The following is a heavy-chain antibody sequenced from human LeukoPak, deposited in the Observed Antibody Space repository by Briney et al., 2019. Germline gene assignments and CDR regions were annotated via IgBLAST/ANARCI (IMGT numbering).Heavy chain of an antibody. CDR3: TRDAVAVAGRNYYYYGMDV. V-gene: IGHV3-49*03. CDR2: IRSKAYGGTT. CDR1: GFTFGDYA. D-gene: IGHD6-19*01. Sequence: PGGSLRLSCTASGFTFGDYAMSWFRQAPGKGLEWVGFIRSKAYGGTTEYAASVKGRFTISRDDSKSIAYLQMNSLKTEDTAVYYCTRDAVAVAGRNYYYYGMDVWGQGTTVTVSS. J-gene: IGHJ6*02.